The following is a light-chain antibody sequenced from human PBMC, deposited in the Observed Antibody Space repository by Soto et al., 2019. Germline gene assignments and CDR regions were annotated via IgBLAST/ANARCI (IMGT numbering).Light chain of an antibody. V-gene: IGLV2-14*01. Sequence: QSALTQPASVSGSPGQSITISCTGTSSDIGAYNYVSWYQQYPGKAPKLMIYEVSNRPSGVSNRFSGSKSGNTASLTISGLPAEDEADYYCSSYTTTSTAVFGGGTQLTVL. J-gene: IGLJ7*01. CDR3: SSYTTTSTAV. CDR2: EVS. CDR1: SSDIGAYNY.